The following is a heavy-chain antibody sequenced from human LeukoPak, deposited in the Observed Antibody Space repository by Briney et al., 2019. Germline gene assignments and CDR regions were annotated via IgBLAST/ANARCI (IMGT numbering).Heavy chain of an antibody. CDR3: ARGSKYYYDSSGYSY. CDR2: INSDVSST. Sequence: RQXPXXXXXGXSRINSDVSSTSYADSVKGRFTISRDNAKNTLYLQMNSLRAEDTAVYYCARGSKYYYDSSGYSYWGQGTLVTVSS. J-gene: IGHJ4*02. V-gene: IGHV3-74*01. D-gene: IGHD3-22*01.